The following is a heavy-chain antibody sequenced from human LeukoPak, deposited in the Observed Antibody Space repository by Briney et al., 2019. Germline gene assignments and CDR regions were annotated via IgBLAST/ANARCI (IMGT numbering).Heavy chain of an antibody. CDR1: GGTFSSYA. V-gene: IGHV1-69*04. Sequence: SVKVSCKASGGTFSSYAISWVRQAPGQGLEWMGRIIPILGIANYAQKFQGRVTITADKSTSTAYMELSSLRSEDTAVYYCASPQIILAYGSSWSEYFQHWGQGTLVSVSS. J-gene: IGHJ1*01. D-gene: IGHD6-13*01. CDR2: IIPILGIA. CDR3: ASPQIILAYGSSWSEYFQH.